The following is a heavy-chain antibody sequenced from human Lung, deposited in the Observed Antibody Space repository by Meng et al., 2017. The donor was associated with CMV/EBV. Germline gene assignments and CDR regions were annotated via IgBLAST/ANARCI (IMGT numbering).Heavy chain of an antibody. V-gene: IGHV2-70*20. D-gene: IGHD6-13*01. CDR3: ARVTSRYSSPALGRSSGAQYYCGMDV. CDR1: GFSLSTSGMC. CDR2: IDWDDDK. Sequence: SGPTLVKPTQTLTLTCTFSGFSLSTSGMCVSWVRQPPGKALEWLALIDWDDDKYSSTSLKTRLTISKDTSKSQVVLTMTNMDPVDTATYYCARVTSRYSSPALGRSSGAQYYCGMDVWGQGXTVTVSS. J-gene: IGHJ6*02.